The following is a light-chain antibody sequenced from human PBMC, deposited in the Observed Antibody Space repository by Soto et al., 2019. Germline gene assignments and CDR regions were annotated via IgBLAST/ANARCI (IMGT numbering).Light chain of an antibody. CDR2: AAS. V-gene: IGKV1-9*01. CDR1: QGIGTY. J-gene: IGKJ4*01. CDR3: QQYNNWPLT. Sequence: DIQLTQSSSFLSASVGDRVTITCRASQGIGTYVAWYQQKPGTAPNLLIYAASTLQSGVPSRFSGSGSGTEFTLTISSLQPEDFATYYCQQYNNWPLTFGGGTKVEIK.